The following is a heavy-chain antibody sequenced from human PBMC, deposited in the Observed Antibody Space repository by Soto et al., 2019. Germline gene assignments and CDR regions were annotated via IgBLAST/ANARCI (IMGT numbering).Heavy chain of an antibody. CDR1: GGTFSSYA. J-gene: IGHJ5*02. CDR2: TIPIFGTA. D-gene: IGHD3-16*01. CDR3: ASGMITVGEPMAGWFDP. Sequence: QVQLVQSGAEVKKPGSSVKVSCKASGGTFSSYAISWVRQAPGQGLEWMGGTIPIFGTANYAQKFQGRVTITADESTSTAYMELSSLRSEDTAVYYCASGMITVGEPMAGWFDPWGQGTLVTVSS. V-gene: IGHV1-69*01.